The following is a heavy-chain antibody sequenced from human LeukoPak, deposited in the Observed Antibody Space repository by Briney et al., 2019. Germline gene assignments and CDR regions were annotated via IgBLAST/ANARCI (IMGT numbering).Heavy chain of an antibody. D-gene: IGHD6-13*01. CDR1: GGSLTSHC. V-gene: IGHV4-59*11. CDR3: ASRGGGIAAAGTYY. Sequence: TSETLSLTCTVSGGSLTSHCWSWIRQPPGKGLEWIGYIYYSGSTNYNPSLKSRVAISVDTSKNQFSLKLSSVTAADTAVYYCASRGGGIAAAGTYYWGQGTLVTVSS. CDR2: IYYSGST. J-gene: IGHJ4*02.